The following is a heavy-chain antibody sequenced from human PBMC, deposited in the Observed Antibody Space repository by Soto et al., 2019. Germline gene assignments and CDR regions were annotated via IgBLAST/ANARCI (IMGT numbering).Heavy chain of an antibody. Sequence: GGSLRLSCAASGFTFSSYAMSWVRQAPGKGLEWVSAISGSGGSTYYADSVKGRFTISRDNSKNTLYLQMNSLRAEDTAVYYCAKFDPTYYDILTGSQIDYWGQGTLVTVSS. CDR1: GFTFSSYA. CDR2: ISGSGGST. D-gene: IGHD3-9*01. J-gene: IGHJ4*02. V-gene: IGHV3-23*01. CDR3: AKFDPTYYDILTGSQIDY.